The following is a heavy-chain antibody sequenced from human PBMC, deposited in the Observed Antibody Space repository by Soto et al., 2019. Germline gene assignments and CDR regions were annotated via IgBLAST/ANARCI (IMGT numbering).Heavy chain of an antibody. CDR1: RFTFDDYA. CDR3: AKDALRFLEWSEDYSDY. V-gene: IGHV3-9*01. J-gene: IGHJ4*02. D-gene: IGHD3-3*01. CDR2: ISRNSGSI. Sequence: PGGSLRLSCAAPRFTFDDYAMQWVLQASGKGLEWVSGISRNSGSIGYADSVKGRFTISRDNAKNSLYLQMNSLRAEDTALYYCAKDALRFLEWSEDYSDYWGQGT.